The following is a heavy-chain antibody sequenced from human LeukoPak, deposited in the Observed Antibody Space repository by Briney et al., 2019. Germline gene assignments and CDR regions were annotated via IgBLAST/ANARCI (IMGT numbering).Heavy chain of an antibody. D-gene: IGHD3-22*01. CDR3: ASRYYNSSGYHQFDY. J-gene: IGHJ4*02. Sequence: PSETLSLTCAVSGYSISSGYYWGWIRQPPGKGLEWIGSIYHSGSTYYNPSLKSRVTISVDTSKNQFSLKLSSVTAADTAVYYCASRYYNSSGYHQFDYWGQGTLVTVSS. CDR2: IYHSGST. CDR1: GYSISSGYY. V-gene: IGHV4-38-2*01.